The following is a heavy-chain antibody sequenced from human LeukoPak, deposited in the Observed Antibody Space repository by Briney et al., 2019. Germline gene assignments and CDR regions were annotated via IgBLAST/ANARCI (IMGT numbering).Heavy chain of an antibody. J-gene: IGHJ4*02. V-gene: IGHV1-2*02. CDR3: ASRPSVAGSDY. CDR2: INPNSGGT. D-gene: IGHD6-19*01. Sequence: GSSVKVSCKASGYTFTGYYMHWVRQAPGQGLEWMGWINPNSGGTNYAQKFQGRVTMTRDTSISTAYMELSRLRSDDTDVYYWASRPSVAGSDYWGEGTLVTVSS. CDR1: GYTFTGYY.